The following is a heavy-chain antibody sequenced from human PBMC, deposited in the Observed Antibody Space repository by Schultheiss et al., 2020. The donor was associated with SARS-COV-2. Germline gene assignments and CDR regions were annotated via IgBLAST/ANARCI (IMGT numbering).Heavy chain of an antibody. CDR2: ISAYNGNT. Sequence: ASVKVSCKASGGTFSSYAISWVRQAPGQGLEWMGWISAYNGNTNYAQKLQGRVTMTTDTSTSTAYMELRSLRSDDTAVYYCARGGGYYCSGGSCQPNWGQGTLVTVSS. CDR1: GGTFSSYA. V-gene: IGHV1-18*01. J-gene: IGHJ4*02. CDR3: ARGGGYYCSGGSCQPN. D-gene: IGHD2-15*01.